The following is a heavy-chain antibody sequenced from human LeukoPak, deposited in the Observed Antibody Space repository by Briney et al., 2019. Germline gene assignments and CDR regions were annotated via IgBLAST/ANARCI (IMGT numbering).Heavy chain of an antibody. CDR1: GGSFSGYY. CDR2: INHSGST. V-gene: IGHV4-34*01. Sequence: SETLSLTCAVYGGSFSGYYWSWIRQPPGKGLEWVGEINHSGSTNYNPSLKSRVTISVDTSKSQFSLRLSSVTAADTAVYFCARRSEWFPKHWFDPWGQGTLVTVSS. J-gene: IGHJ5*02. CDR3: ARRSEWFPKHWFDP. D-gene: IGHD3-3*01.